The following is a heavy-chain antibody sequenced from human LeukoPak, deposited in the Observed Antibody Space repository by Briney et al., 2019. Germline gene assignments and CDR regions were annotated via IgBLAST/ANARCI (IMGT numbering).Heavy chain of an antibody. Sequence: GGSLRLSCAASGFTFSTYAMSWVRQAPGKGLEWVANIKQDGSEKYYVDSVKGRFTISRDNAKNSLYLQMNSLRAEDTAVYYCARSHRSFASGSGDFWGQGTLVTVSS. CDR2: IKQDGSEK. J-gene: IGHJ4*02. V-gene: IGHV3-7*05. CDR3: ARSHRSFASGSGDF. D-gene: IGHD3-10*01. CDR1: GFTFSTYA.